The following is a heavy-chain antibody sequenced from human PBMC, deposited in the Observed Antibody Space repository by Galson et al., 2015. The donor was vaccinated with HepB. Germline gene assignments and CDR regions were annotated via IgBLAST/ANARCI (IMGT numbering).Heavy chain of an antibody. V-gene: IGHV3-7*03. CDR3: ARDLKSYDPNMGFDY. Sequence: SLRLSCAASGFTFSSYWMSWVRQAPGKGLEWVANIKQDGSEKYYVDSVKGRFTISRDNAKNSLYLQMNSLRAEDTAVYYCARDLKSYDPNMGFDYWGQGTLVTVSS. CDR1: GFTFSSYW. CDR2: IKQDGSEK. D-gene: IGHD3-22*01. J-gene: IGHJ4*02.